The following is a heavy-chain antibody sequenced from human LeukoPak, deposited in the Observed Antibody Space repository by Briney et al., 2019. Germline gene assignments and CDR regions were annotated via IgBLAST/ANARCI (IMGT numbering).Heavy chain of an antibody. CDR1: GYTFTGYY. CDR2: INPNSGGT. CDR3: AIMGDIVVVPAASQGDY. V-gene: IGHV1-2*02. Sequence: ASVKVSCKASGYTFTGYYMHWVRQAPGQGLEWMGWINPNSGGTNYAQKFQGRVTMTRDTSISTAYMELSRLRSDDTAVYYCAIMGDIVVVPAASQGDYWGQGTLVTVSS. D-gene: IGHD2-2*01. J-gene: IGHJ4*02.